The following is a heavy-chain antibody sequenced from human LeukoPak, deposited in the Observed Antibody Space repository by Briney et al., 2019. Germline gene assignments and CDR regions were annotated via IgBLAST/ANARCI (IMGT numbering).Heavy chain of an antibody. CDR1: GFPVSGYG. Sequence: GGSLRLSCAASGFPVSGYGMHWVRQAPGKGREWVAVAYGDGSSQYYADSVKGRFSISKDISKNTLSLQMNSLRAEDTAVYSCATGGNFYYSHWGQGTLVTVSS. CDR2: AYGDGSSQ. D-gene: IGHD4-11*01. V-gene: IGHV3-33*01. CDR3: ATGGNFYYSH. J-gene: IGHJ1*01.